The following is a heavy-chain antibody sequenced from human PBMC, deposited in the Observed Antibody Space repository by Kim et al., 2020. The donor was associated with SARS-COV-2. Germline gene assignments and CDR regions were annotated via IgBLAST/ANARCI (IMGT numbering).Heavy chain of an antibody. J-gene: IGHJ4*02. CDR3: ARDPAAFCGGDCYSGGLDY. V-gene: IGHV3-30*01. D-gene: IGHD2-21*02. Sequence: RGRFSISRDNSKNTRDLQMNSLRAEDTAVYYCARDPAAFCGGDCYSGGLDYWGQGTLVTVTT.